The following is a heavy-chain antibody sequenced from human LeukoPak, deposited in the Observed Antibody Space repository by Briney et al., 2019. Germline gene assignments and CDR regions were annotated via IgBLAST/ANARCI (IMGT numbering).Heavy chain of an antibody. J-gene: IGHJ3*02. D-gene: IGHD2-2*01. Sequence: GGSLRLSCAASGFTFSSYSMNWVRQAPGKGLEWVSYISSSSSTIYYADSVKSRFTISRDNAKNSLYLQMNSLRDEDTAVYYCAKRYCSSTSCHDAFDIWGQGTMVTVSS. V-gene: IGHV3-48*02. CDR3: AKRYCSSTSCHDAFDI. CDR1: GFTFSSYS. CDR2: ISSSSSTI.